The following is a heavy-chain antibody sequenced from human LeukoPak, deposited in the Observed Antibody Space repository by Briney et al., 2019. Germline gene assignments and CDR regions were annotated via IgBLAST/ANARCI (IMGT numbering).Heavy chain of an antibody. CDR3: ASGGGLRFLEWLFPFDY. J-gene: IGHJ4*02. CDR2: IIPIFGTT. D-gene: IGHD3-3*01. Sequence: SVKVSCKASGGTFSRYAVSWVRQAPGQGLEWMGGIIPIFGTTNHAQKFQGRVTITTDEATSTAYMELSSLRSEDTAVYYCASGGGLRFLEWLFPFDYWGQGTLVTVSS. CDR1: GGTFSRYA. V-gene: IGHV1-69*05.